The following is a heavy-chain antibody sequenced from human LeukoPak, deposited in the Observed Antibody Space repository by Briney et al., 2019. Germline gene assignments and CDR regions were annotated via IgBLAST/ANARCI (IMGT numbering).Heavy chain of an antibody. V-gene: IGHV3-21*01. CDR1: GFTFSSYG. Sequence: PGGSLRLSCAASGFTFSSYGMNWVRQAPGKGLEWVAYISSSSSYIYYADSVKGRFTISRDNAKKSLYLQMNSLRAEDTAVYYCARGPTTVTRAFDYWGQGTLVTVSS. CDR2: ISSSSSYI. D-gene: IGHD4-17*01. CDR3: ARGPTTVTRAFDY. J-gene: IGHJ4*02.